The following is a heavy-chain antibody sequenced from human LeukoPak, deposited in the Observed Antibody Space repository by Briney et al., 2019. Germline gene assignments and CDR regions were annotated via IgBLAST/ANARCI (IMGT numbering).Heavy chain of an antibody. D-gene: IGHD4-23*01. Sequence: GGSLRLSCAASGFTFSSYAMSWVRQAPGKGLEWVSAIRGSGGSTYYADSVKGRFTISRDNSKNTLYLQMNSLRDEDTAVYYCAKEGAYGANSPIDYWGQGTLVTVSS. CDR1: GFTFSSYA. CDR2: IRGSGGST. CDR3: AKEGAYGANSPIDY. J-gene: IGHJ4*02. V-gene: IGHV3-23*01.